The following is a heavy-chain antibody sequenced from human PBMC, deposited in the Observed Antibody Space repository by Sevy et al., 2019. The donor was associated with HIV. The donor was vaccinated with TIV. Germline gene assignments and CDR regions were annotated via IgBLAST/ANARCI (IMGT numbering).Heavy chain of an antibody. D-gene: IGHD6-13*01. CDR2: ISSNGGST. V-gene: IGHV3-64D*06. CDR3: VKDSDSTYSSPNDAFDI. Sequence: GGSLRLYCSASGFTFSSYAMHWVRQAPGKGLEYVSAISSNGGSTYYADSVKGRFTISRDNSKNTLYLQMSSLRAEDTAVYYCVKDSDSTYSSPNDAFDIWGQGTMVTVSS. CDR1: GFTFSSYA. J-gene: IGHJ3*02.